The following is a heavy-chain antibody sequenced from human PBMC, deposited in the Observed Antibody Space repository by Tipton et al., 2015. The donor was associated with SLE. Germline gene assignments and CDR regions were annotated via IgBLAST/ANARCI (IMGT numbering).Heavy chain of an antibody. CDR3: AHTYYYDSSGYSDAFDI. J-gene: IGHJ3*02. CDR2: IYSGGST. D-gene: IGHD3-22*01. CDR1: GFTVSSNY. Sequence: LRLSCAASGFTVSSNYMSWVRQAPGKGLEWVSVIYSGGSTYYADSVKGRFTISRDNSKNTLYLQMNSLRAEDTAVYYCAHTYYYDSSGYSDAFDIWGQATMVTVYS. V-gene: IGHV3-53*01.